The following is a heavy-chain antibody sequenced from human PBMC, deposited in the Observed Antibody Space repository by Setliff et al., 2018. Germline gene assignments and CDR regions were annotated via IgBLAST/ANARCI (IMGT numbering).Heavy chain of an antibody. J-gene: IGHJ4*02. Sequence: LSETLSLTCGVSGYSISSVHFWGWIRQPPGKGLEWLGNIFHSGSTYYNPTINSRVTMSVDTSKNQFSLHLNSVTAADTAVYYFRLAHCSTTSCEEALYYCSQGSLVTVSS. CDR3: RLAHCSTTSCEEALYY. V-gene: IGHV4-38-2*01. D-gene: IGHD2-2*01. CDR1: GYSISSVHF. CDR2: IFHSGST.